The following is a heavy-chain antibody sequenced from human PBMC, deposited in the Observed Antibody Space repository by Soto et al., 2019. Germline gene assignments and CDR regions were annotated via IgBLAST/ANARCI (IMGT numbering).Heavy chain of an antibody. J-gene: IGHJ4*02. CDR3: AILGGVAARPGY. CDR1: GYTFTSYA. Sequence: QVQLVQSGAEVKKPGASVKVSCKASGYTFTSYAMHWVRQAPGQRLEWMGWINAGNGNTKYSQKCQGRVTITRDTSASTAYMELSSLRSEDTAVYYCAILGGVAARPGYWGQGTLVTVSS. V-gene: IGHV1-3*01. D-gene: IGHD6-6*01. CDR2: INAGNGNT.